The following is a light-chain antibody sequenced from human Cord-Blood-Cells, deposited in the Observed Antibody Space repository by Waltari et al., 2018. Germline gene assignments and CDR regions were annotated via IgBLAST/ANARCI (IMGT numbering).Light chain of an antibody. V-gene: IGKV3-20*01. CDR2: GAS. CDR1: QSVSSSY. CDR3: QQYGSSPYT. J-gene: IGKJ2*01. Sequence: ETVLTQSPGTLSLSPGERATLSCRASQSVSSSYLAWYQQKPGQAPRLPIYGASSRATGIPDRFSGSGSGTDFTLTISRLEPEDFAVYYCQQYGSSPYTFGQGTKLEIK.